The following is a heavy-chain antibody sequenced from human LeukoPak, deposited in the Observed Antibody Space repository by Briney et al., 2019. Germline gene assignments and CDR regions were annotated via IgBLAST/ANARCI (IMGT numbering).Heavy chain of an antibody. J-gene: IGHJ6*02. CDR1: GFTFSSYG. D-gene: IGHD4-23*01. CDR2: IRYDGSNK. Sequence: QPGGSLRLSCAASGFTFSSYGMHWVRQAPGKGLEWVAFIRYDGSNKYYADSVKGRFTISRDNSKNTLYLQMNSLRAEDTAVYYCAKDLANYGGNSFLNYYYYYGMDVWGQGTTVTVSS. CDR3: AKDLANYGGNSFLNYYYYYGMDV. V-gene: IGHV3-30*02.